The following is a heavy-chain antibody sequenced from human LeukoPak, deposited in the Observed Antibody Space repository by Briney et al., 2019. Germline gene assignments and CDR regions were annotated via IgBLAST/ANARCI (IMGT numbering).Heavy chain of an antibody. V-gene: IGHV1-2*02. D-gene: IGHD2-2*01. Sequence: GSVKVSCKASGYTFTGYYMHWVRQAPGQGLEWMGWINPNSGGTNYAQKFQGRVTMTRDTSISTAYMELSRLGSDDTAVYYCARDTCSSTSCSSGPWGQGTLVTVSS. CDR1: GYTFTGYY. CDR2: INPNSGGT. J-gene: IGHJ5*02. CDR3: ARDTCSSTSCSSGP.